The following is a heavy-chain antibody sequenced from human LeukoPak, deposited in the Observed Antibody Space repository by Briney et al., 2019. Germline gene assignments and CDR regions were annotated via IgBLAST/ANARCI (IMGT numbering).Heavy chain of an antibody. CDR2: ISSTSSYI. CDR1: GFTFSSYS. J-gene: IGHJ4*02. Sequence: GGSLRLSCAASGFTFSSYSMNWVRQAPGKGLEWVSSISSTSSYIYYADSVKGRFTISRDNAKNSLFLQMNSLRAEDTAVYYCARDVLGGFDYWGQGTLVTVSS. CDR3: ARDVLGGFDY. D-gene: IGHD2-8*01. V-gene: IGHV3-21*01.